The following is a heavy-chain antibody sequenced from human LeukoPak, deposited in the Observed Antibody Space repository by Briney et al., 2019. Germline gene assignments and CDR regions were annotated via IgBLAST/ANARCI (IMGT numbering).Heavy chain of an antibody. CDR2: IIPILGIA. Sequence: SVKVSCKASGGTFSSYAFSSVRQAPGQGLEWVGRIIPILGIANYAQKFQGRVTITADKPTTTSYMELSRLRSEDTAMYCGARVGGNYYYYGTDVWGQGTTVTVSS. J-gene: IGHJ6*02. CDR1: GGTFSSYA. CDR3: ARVGGNYYYYGTDV. V-gene: IGHV1-69*04.